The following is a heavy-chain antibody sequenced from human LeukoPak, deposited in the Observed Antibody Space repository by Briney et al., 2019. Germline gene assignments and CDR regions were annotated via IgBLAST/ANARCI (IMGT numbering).Heavy chain of an antibody. V-gene: IGHV3-53*01. D-gene: IGHD3-22*01. CDR2: LYIGGNT. CDR1: GFTVSSNY. J-gene: IGHJ4*02. Sequence: GGSLRLSCAASGFTVSSNYMSWVRQAPGKGLEWVSALYIGGNTYYADSVRGRFTISRDNSKNTLYLQMNSLRAEDTAVYYCARDGDYYDSSGPTYWGQGTLVTVSS. CDR3: ARDGDYYDSSGPTY.